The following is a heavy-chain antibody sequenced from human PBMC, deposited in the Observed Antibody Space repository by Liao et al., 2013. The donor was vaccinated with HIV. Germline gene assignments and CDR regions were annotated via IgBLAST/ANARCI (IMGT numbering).Heavy chain of an antibody. CDR1: GGSISSGSYY. CDR3: ASVRRGQLVTAHFDS. Sequence: QVQLQESGPGLVKPSQTLSLTCTVSGGSISSGSYYWNWFRQPAGKGLEWIGRADTSGSTNYNPSLESRVTISVDTSENQFSLRLRSVTAADTAVYYCASVRRGQLVTAHFDSWGQGTLVTVAS. J-gene: IGHJ4*02. CDR2: ADTSGST. V-gene: IGHV4-61*02. D-gene: IGHD3-16*01.